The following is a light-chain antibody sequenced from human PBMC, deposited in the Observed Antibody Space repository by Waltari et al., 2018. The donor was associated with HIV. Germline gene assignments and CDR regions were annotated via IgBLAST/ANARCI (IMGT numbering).Light chain of an antibody. CDR2: DVS. V-gene: IGLV2-14*03. Sequence: QSALTQPASASASPGQSIPIPCTGTSRDVGAYNSLSWYQQHPGKAPKLIIYDVSSRPSGVSNRFSGSKSGNTASLTISGLLADDEADYYCCSYTSSTTRVFGGGTELTV. J-gene: IGLJ2*01. CDR1: SRDVGAYNS. CDR3: CSYTSSTTRV.